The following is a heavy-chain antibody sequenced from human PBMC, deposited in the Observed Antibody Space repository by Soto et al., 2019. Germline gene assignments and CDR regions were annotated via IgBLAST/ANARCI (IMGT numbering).Heavy chain of an antibody. Sequence: GGSLRLSCAASGFTFSSYSMNWVRQAPGKGLEWVSYISSSSSTIYYADSVKGRFTISRDNAKNSLYLQMNSLRDEDTAVYYCAREPYSSGWSGDAFDIWGQGTMVTVSS. J-gene: IGHJ3*02. D-gene: IGHD6-19*01. CDR1: GFTFSSYS. CDR3: AREPYSSGWSGDAFDI. CDR2: ISSSSSTI. V-gene: IGHV3-48*02.